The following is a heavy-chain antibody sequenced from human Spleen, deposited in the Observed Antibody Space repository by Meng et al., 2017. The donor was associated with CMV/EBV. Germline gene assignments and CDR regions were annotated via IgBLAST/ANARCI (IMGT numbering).Heavy chain of an antibody. CDR1: GITFRSNV. D-gene: IGHD3-3*01. CDR2: ISDSGDST. CDR3: TKGGPANRFLERPFDP. J-gene: IGHJ5*02. V-gene: IGHV3-23*01. Sequence: GGSLRLSCVASGITFRSNVMNWVRQAPGKGLEWVSSISDSGDSTYYADSVKGRFTISRDNSKNTLFLQMLSLRVDDTAVYYCTKGGPANRFLERPFDPWGQGTLVTVSS.